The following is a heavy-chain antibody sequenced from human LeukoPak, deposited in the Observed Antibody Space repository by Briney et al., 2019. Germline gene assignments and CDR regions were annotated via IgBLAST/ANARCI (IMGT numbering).Heavy chain of an antibody. CDR3: ARDQVAVAGTNWFDP. CDR1: GFTFSSYS. D-gene: IGHD6-19*01. Sequence: PGGSLRPSCAASGFTFSSYSMNWVRQAPGKGLEWVSSISSSSSYIYYADSVKGRFTISRDNAKNSLYLQMNSLRAEDTAVYYCARDQVAVAGTNWFDPWGQGTLVTVSS. J-gene: IGHJ5*02. CDR2: ISSSSSYI. V-gene: IGHV3-21*01.